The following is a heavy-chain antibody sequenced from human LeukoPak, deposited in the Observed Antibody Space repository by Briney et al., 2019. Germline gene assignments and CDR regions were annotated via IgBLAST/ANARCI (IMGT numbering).Heavy chain of an antibody. CDR2: ISYDGSNK. J-gene: IGHJ3*02. CDR3: AREIEAFDI. D-gene: IGHD3-22*01. CDR1: GFTFSSYA. Sequence: PGGSLRLSCAASGFTFSSYAMHWVRHAPGKGLEWVAVISYDGSNKYYADSGKGRFTISRDNSKNTLYLQMNSLRAEDTAIYYCAREIEAFDIWGKGQWSPSLQ. V-gene: IGHV3-30-3*01.